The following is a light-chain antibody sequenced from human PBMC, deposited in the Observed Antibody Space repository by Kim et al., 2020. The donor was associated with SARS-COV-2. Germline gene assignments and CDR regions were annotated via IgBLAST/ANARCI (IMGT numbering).Light chain of an antibody. CDR3: SSYAGSHRGV. Sequence: QSALTQPPSASGSPGQSVTISCTGTSSDVGGYNYVSWYQQHPGEAPKLMIYEVSKRPSGVPHCFSGSKAGNTASLTVSGLQAEDAADYYCSSYAGSHRGVFGGGTQLTVL. CDR2: EVS. V-gene: IGLV2-8*01. CDR1: SSDVGGYNY. J-gene: IGLJ3*02.